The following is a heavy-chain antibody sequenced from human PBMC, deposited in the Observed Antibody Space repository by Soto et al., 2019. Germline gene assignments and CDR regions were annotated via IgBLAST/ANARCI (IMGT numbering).Heavy chain of an antibody. D-gene: IGHD3-22*01. CDR1: GYTFTSYG. J-gene: IGHJ4*02. CDR3: ARDDLAAGMIVVVPPSADY. V-gene: IGHV1-18*01. Sequence: ASVKVSCKASGYTFTSYGISWVRQAPGQGLEWMGWISAYNGNTNYAQKLQGRVTMTTDTSTSTAYMELRSLRSDDTAVYYCARDDLAAGMIVVVPPSADYWGQGTLVTVSS. CDR2: ISAYNGNT.